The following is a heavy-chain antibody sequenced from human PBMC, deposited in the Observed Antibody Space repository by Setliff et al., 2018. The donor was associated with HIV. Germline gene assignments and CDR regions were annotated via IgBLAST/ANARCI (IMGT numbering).Heavy chain of an antibody. CDR2: INDNGGA. CDR1: GGSFSGYS. V-gene: IGHV4-34*01. J-gene: IGHJ4*02. D-gene: IGHD1-1*01. Sequence: SETLSLTCAVSGGSFSGYSWTWLRQPPGKALEWIGHINDNGGANYNPSLTTRATISVAMPKNQFFLELTSVTAADTAVYYCARGRYNGDSYSGGFYYFDHWDQGSLVTVSS. CDR3: ARGRYNGDSYSGGFYYFDH.